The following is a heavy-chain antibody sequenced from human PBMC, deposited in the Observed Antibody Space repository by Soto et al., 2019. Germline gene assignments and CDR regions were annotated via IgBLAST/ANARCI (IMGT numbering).Heavy chain of an antibody. CDR1: GFSFGDAW. V-gene: IGHV3-15*05. CDR2: IKSKSDGGTA. J-gene: IGHJ1*01. CDR3: TSHQD. Sequence: EVLLVEAGGGLVKPGQSLRLSCAASGFSFGDAWMSWVRQAPGKGLEWVGRIKSKSDGGTADYAAPVKGRFAISRDDSENTLFLQMSGLQIEDTAVYYSTSHQDWGQGTLVIVSS.